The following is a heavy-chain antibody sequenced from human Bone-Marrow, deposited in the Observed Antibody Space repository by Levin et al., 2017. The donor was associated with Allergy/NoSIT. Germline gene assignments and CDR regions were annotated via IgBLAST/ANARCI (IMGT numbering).Heavy chain of an antibody. Sequence: GSLRLSCTVSGGSISEYYWSWIRQPPGKGLEWIGYIYSSGNTNHNPSLKRRVTISVDTSRNQFSLRLSSVTAADTAVYYCARDEGIAVGHFDYWGQGTLVTVSS. J-gene: IGHJ4*02. CDR2: IYSSGNT. CDR1: GGSISEYY. D-gene: IGHD6-19*01. V-gene: IGHV4-59*01. CDR3: ARDEGIAVGHFDY.